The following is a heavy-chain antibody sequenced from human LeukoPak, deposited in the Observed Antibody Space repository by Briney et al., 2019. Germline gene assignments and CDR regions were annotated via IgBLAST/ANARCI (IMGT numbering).Heavy chain of an antibody. J-gene: IGHJ4*02. Sequence: GGSLRLSCAASGFTFSTFAMTWVRQAPGKGLEWVSSISGRDGRTYYADSVKGRFTISRDNSKNTLYLQMNSLRAEDTAVYYCARVDSSSWYEGANFDYWGQGTLVTVSS. CDR2: ISGRDGRT. D-gene: IGHD6-13*01. CDR1: GFTFSTFA. V-gene: IGHV3-23*01. CDR3: ARVDSSSWYEGANFDY.